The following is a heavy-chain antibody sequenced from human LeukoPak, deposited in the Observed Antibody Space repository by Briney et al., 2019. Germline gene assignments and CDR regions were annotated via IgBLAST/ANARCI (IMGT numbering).Heavy chain of an antibody. Sequence: PGGSLRLSCVASGFTFSSYAMHWVRQAPGKGLEWVALISYDGSNKYYADSVKGRFTISRDNSKNTLYLQMNSLRAEDTAAYYCARGGVYSSGSYYLYYFDYWGQGTLVTVSS. CDR1: GFTFSSYA. D-gene: IGHD6-19*01. CDR2: ISYDGSNK. CDR3: ARGGVYSSGSYYLYYFDY. J-gene: IGHJ4*02. V-gene: IGHV3-30-3*01.